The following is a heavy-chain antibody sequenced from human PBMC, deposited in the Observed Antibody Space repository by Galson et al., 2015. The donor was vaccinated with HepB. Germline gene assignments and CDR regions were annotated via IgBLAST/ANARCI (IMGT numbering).Heavy chain of an antibody. V-gene: IGHV3-48*01. CDR2: ISSSSSTI. J-gene: IGHJ6*02. Sequence: SLRLSCAASGFTFSSYSMNWVRQAPGKGLEWVSYISSSSSTIYYADSVKGRFTISRDNAKNSLYLQMNSLRAEDTAVYYCARDSDDSAPCTPNPCQYGMDVWGQGTTVTVSS. CDR1: GFTFSSYS. CDR3: ARDSDDSAPCTPNPCQYGMDV. D-gene: IGHD3-22*01.